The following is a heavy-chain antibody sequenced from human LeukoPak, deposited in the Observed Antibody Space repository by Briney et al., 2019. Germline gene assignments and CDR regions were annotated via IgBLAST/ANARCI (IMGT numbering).Heavy chain of an antibody. Sequence: PSETLSLTCTVSGGSISSYYWSWIRQPPGKGLEWIGYIYYSGSTNYNPSLKSRVTISVDTSKNQFSLKLSSVTAADTAVYYCATSMAVAGTSNWFDPWGQGTLVTVSS. J-gene: IGHJ5*02. CDR2: IYYSGST. D-gene: IGHD6-19*01. CDR1: GGSISSYY. CDR3: ATSMAVAGTSNWFDP. V-gene: IGHV4-59*08.